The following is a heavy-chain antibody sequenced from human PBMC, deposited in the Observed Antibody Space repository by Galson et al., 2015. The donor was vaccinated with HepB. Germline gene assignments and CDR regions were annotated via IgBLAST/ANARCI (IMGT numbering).Heavy chain of an antibody. J-gene: IGHJ4*02. CDR2: IYPSGGTT. CDR3: ARDQSGGSSDY. V-gene: IGHV1-46*01. D-gene: IGHD2-15*01. Sequence: SVKVSCKASGYTFTSYYMHWVRQAPGQGLEWMGIIYPSGGTTTYAQKFQGRVTMTSDTSTRDTSSITVYMELSNLRPEDTAVYYCARDQSGGSSDYWGQGTLVTASS. CDR1: GYTFTSYY.